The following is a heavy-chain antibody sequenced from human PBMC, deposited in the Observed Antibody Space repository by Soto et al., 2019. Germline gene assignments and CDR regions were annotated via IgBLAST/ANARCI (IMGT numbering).Heavy chain of an antibody. V-gene: IGHV3-21*01. Sequence: GSLRLSCVASGFTLSSYRMTWVRQGPGKGLEWVSSISSRSDYIHYTDSVKGRFTISRDNAKNLLYLQMNSLRAEDAAVYYCAREKEDEGSSSLRVYYGVDVWGQGTTVTVSS. CDR1: GFTLSSYR. CDR2: ISSRSDYI. D-gene: IGHD6-6*01. CDR3: AREKEDEGSSSLRVYYGVDV. J-gene: IGHJ6*02.